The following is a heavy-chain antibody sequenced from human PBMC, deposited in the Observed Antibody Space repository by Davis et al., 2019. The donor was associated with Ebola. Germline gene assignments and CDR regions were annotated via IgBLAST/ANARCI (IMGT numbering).Heavy chain of an antibody. CDR2: INPSGGST. V-gene: IGHV1-46*01. Sequence: ASVKVSCKAYAYNCTSYYMHWVRQAPGQGLEWMGIINPSGGSTSYAQKFQGRVTMTRDTSTSTVYMELSSLRSEDTAVYYCARGTYYDILTGPDDAFDVWGQGTMVTVSS. J-gene: IGHJ3*01. CDR3: ARGTYYDILTGPDDAFDV. CDR1: AYNCTSYY. D-gene: IGHD3-9*01.